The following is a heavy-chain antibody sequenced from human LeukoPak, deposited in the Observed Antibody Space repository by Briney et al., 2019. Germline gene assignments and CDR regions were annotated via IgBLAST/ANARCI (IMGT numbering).Heavy chain of an antibody. D-gene: IGHD2-15*01. CDR2: ISSNGGST. CDR3: ARATCSGGSCYDY. V-gene: IGHV3-64*01. Sequence: GGSLRLSCAASGFTFSSYAMHWVRQAPGKGLEYVSAISSNGGSTYYANSVKGRFTISRDNSKNTLYLQMGSLRAEDMAVYYCARATCSGGSCYDYWGQGTLVTVSS. CDR1: GFTFSSYA. J-gene: IGHJ4*02.